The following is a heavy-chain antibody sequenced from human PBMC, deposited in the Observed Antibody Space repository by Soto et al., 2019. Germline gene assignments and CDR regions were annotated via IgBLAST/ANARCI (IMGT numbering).Heavy chain of an antibody. J-gene: IGHJ5*02. V-gene: IGHV4-34*01. CDR3: ARGRGRITIFGVVINSALSNWFDP. D-gene: IGHD3-3*01. CDR1: GGSFSGYY. CDR2: INHSGST. Sequence: SETLSLTCAVYGGSFSGYYRSWIRQPPGKGLEWIGEINHSGSTNYNPSLKSRVTISVDTSKNQFSLKLSSVTAADTAVYYCARGRGRITIFGVVINSALSNWFDPWGQGTLVTVSS.